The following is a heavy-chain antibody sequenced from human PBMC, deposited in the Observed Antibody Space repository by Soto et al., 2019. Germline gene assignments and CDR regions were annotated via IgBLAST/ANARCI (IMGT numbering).Heavy chain of an antibody. D-gene: IGHD2-15*01. CDR1: GGTFSSYT. CDR3: AGGGDIVVVVAATLSPFDI. J-gene: IGHJ3*02. CDR2: IIPILGIA. V-gene: IGHV1-69*02. Sequence: ASVKVSCKASGGTFSSYTISWVRQAPGQGLEWMGRIIPILGIANYAQKFQGRVTITADKSTSTAYMELSSLRSEDTAVYYCAGGGDIVVVVAATLSPFDIWGQGTMVTVSS.